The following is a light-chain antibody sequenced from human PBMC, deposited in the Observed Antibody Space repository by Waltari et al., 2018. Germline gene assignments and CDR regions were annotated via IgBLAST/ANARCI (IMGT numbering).Light chain of an antibody. CDR3: QTWDTEVVV. Sequence: QLVVTQSPSASASLGASVKLTCTLSSGHTSYAIARHPQQSEKGPRFLMRVNSDGGHTKGDGIPDRFSGSSSGAERYLTISSVQSEDEGDYYCQTWDTEVVVFGGGTKVTVL. V-gene: IGLV4-69*01. CDR2: VNSDGGH. CDR1: SGHTSYA. J-gene: IGLJ2*01.